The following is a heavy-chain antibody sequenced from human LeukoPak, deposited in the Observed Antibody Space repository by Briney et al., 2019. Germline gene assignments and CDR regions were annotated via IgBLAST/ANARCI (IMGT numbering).Heavy chain of an antibody. CDR1: GGSFSGYY. CDR3: ARISNIAAPYYYYGMDV. CDR2: INHSGST. V-gene: IGHV4-34*01. J-gene: IGHJ6*02. Sequence: SETLSLTCAVYGGSFSGYYWSWIRQPPGKGLEWIGEINHSGSTNYNPSLKSRVTISVDTSKNQFSLKLSSVTAADTAVYYCARISNIAAPYYYYGMDVWGQGTTVTVSS. D-gene: IGHD6-13*01.